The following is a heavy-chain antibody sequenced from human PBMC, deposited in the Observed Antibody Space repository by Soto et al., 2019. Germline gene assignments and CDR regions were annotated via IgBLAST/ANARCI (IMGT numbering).Heavy chain of an antibody. J-gene: IGHJ3*02. D-gene: IGHD5-12*01. V-gene: IGHV3-33*01. Sequence: QVQLVESGGGVVQPGRSLRLSCAASGFTFSSYGMHWVRQAPGKGLEWVAVIWYDGSNKYYADSVKGRFTISRDNSKNTMYLQMNSLRAEDTAVYYCARERLASGEDAFDIWGQGTMVTVSS. CDR2: IWYDGSNK. CDR1: GFTFSSYG. CDR3: ARERLASGEDAFDI.